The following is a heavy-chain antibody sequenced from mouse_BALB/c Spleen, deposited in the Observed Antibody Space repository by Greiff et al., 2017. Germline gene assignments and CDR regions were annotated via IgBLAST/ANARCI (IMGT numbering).Heavy chain of an antibody. Sequence: QVQLQQPGAELVRPGASVTLSCKASGYTFTSYWINWVKQRPGQGLEWIGNIYPSDSNTNYNQKFKDKATLTVDKSSSTSYMQLSSPTSEDSAVYYCTRELSSYYAMDYWGQGTSVTVSS. D-gene: IGHD1-1*01. CDR3: TRELSSYYAMDY. CDR2: IYPSDSNT. CDR1: GYTFTSYW. J-gene: IGHJ4*01. V-gene: IGHV1-69*02.